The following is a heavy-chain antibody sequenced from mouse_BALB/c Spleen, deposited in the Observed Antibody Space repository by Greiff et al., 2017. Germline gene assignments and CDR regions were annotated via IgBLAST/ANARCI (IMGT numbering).Heavy chain of an antibody. Sequence: VQLQQSGPGLVQPSQSLSITCTVSGFSLTSYGVHWVRQSPGKGLEWLGVIWSGGSTDYNAAFISRLSISKDNSKSQVFLKMNSLQTDDTAMYYCARDEGTTVVAFDYWGQGTTLTVSS. CDR1: GFSLTSYG. J-gene: IGHJ2*01. V-gene: IGHV2-2*01. CDR3: ARDEGTTVVAFDY. D-gene: IGHD1-1*01. CDR2: IWSGGST.